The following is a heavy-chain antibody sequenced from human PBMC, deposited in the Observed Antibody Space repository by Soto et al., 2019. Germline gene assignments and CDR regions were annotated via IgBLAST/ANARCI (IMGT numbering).Heavy chain of an antibody. V-gene: IGHV1-18*01. D-gene: IGHD6-19*01. CDR1: GYTFTSYG. CDR3: ARGGRQWPPDY. Sequence: ASVKVSCKASGYTFTSYGVTWVRQAPGQGLEWMGWISAYNGNTDYAQKLQGRVTMTRDTSTSTAYMELRSLRFDDTAVYYCARGGRQWPPDYWGQGTLVTVSS. J-gene: IGHJ4*02. CDR2: ISAYNGNT.